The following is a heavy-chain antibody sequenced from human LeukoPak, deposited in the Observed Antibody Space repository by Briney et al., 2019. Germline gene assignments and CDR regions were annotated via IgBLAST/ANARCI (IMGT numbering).Heavy chain of an antibody. CDR1: GFTFSSYA. V-gene: IGHV3-23*01. CDR2: ISGSGGST. J-gene: IGHJ4*02. Sequence: PGGSLRLSCAASGFTFSSYAMSWVRQAPGKGLEWVSAISGSGGSTYYADSVKGRFTISRDISKNTLYLQLNSLRAEDTAIYYCAKGPNSSPNNLNYWGQGTLVTVSS. D-gene: IGHD6-6*01. CDR3: AKGPNSSPNNLNY.